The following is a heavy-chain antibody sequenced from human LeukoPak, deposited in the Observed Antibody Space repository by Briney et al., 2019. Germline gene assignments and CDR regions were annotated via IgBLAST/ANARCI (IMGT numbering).Heavy chain of an antibody. CDR1: GFTFSNYA. Sequence: GASLRLSCAASGFTFSNYAMSWVRQAPGKGLEWVSAVSGRDDSTYYADSVKGRFTISRDNSKITLYLQMNSLRAEDTAVYYCAKWGDYDILTGYYDSDYWGQGTLVTVSS. CDR2: VSGRDDST. V-gene: IGHV3-23*01. D-gene: IGHD3-9*01. J-gene: IGHJ4*02. CDR3: AKWGDYDILTGYYDSDY.